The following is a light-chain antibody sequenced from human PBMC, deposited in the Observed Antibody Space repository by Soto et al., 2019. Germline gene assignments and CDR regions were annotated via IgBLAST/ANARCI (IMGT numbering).Light chain of an antibody. V-gene: IGKV1-39*01. J-gene: IGKJ1*01. CDR3: KQYNSYWT. Sequence: DFQVTQSPSSLSASVGDRVTITCRASQSVNDYLNWYQQRPGKAPRLLIYAASTLHSGVPSRFSGSGFGTDFTLTISSLQPDDFATYYCKQYNSYWTFGQGTKVDIK. CDR2: AAS. CDR1: QSVNDY.